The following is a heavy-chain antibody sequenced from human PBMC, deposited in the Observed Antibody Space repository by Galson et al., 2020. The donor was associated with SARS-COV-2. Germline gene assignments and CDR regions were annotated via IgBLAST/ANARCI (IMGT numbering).Heavy chain of an antibody. J-gene: IGHJ6*02. CDR1: GGSFSDYY. CDR2: INDSGST. CDR3: ARGFHFYGSGTGGMDV. D-gene: IGHD3-10*01. Sequence: SQTLSLTCAVYGGSFSDYYWTWILQFPGKGLEWIGEINDSGSTKYIPSLKSRVIISVDTPKNQFSLKLTSVTAADTAVYYCARGFHFYGSGTGGMDVWGRGNTVTVS. V-gene: IGHV4-34*01.